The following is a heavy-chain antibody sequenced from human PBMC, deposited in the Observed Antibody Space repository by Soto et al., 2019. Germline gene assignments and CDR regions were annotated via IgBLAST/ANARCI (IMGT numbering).Heavy chain of an antibody. J-gene: IGHJ4*02. CDR2: IIPILGST. Sequence: SVKVSCQASGGTFSSYTISWVRQAPGQGLEWMGSIIPILGSTNYAQKFQGRITMTTDKSTSTAYMELSSLRSEDTAVYYCARDADGYNSWAIQYLDNWGQGTLVTVSS. CDR1: GGTFSSYT. D-gene: IGHD5-12*01. V-gene: IGHV1-69*08. CDR3: ARDADGYNSWAIQYLDN.